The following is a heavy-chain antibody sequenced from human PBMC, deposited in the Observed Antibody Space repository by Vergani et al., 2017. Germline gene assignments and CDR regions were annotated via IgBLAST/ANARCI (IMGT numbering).Heavy chain of an antibody. Sequence: QVQLVQSGAEVKKPGASVKVSCKASGYTFTGYYMHWVRQAPGQGLEWMGWIIPIFGTANYAQKFQGRVTITADESTSTAYMELSSLRSEDTAVYYCARDKRGGSGWSFDYWGQGTLVTVSS. CDR1: GYTFTGYY. CDR3: ARDKRGGSGWSFDY. J-gene: IGHJ4*02. CDR2: IIPIFGTA. D-gene: IGHD6-19*01. V-gene: IGHV1-69*01.